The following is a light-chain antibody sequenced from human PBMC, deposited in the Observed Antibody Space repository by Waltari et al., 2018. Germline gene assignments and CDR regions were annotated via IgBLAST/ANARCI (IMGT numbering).Light chain of an antibody. J-gene: IGLJ1*01. CDR2: EVI. CDR1: SSDIGDYDY. Sequence: QSALTQPPSASGSPGESVTISCTGTSSDIGDYDYVSWYQQHPGKAPKLMIYEVIKRPSGVPVRFSRSKSVNTDSLTVSGLQAEDEADYYCCSYAGTNNFYVFGTVTKVTVL. V-gene: IGLV2-8*01. CDR3: CSYAGTNNFYV.